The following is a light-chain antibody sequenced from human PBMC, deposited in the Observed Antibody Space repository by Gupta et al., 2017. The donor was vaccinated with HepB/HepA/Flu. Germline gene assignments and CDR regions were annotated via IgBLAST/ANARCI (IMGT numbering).Light chain of an antibody. J-gene: IGLJ3*02. CDR2: SNN. V-gene: IGLV1-44*01. CDR1: SSNIGSYT. CDR3: AAWDDSLNGGV. Sequence: QSVLTQPPLASGTPGQMATRPCSGSSSNIGSYTVNWYQQHPGTAPKLLIYSNNQRPSGVPDRFSGSKSGTSASLAISGLEAEDEADYYCAAWDDSLNGGVFGGGTKLTVL.